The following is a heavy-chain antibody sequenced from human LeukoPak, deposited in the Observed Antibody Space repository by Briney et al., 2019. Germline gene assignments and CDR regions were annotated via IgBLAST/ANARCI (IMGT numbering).Heavy chain of an antibody. CDR2: INHSGST. Sequence: SETLSLSCAVYGGSFSGYYWSWIRQPPGEGLEWIGEINHSGSTNYNPSLKSRVTISVDTSKNQFSLKLSSVTAADTAVYYCAREDYGGNSEFFQHWGPGSLVTVSS. D-gene: IGHD4-23*01. CDR3: AREDYGGNSEFFQH. J-gene: IGHJ1*01. V-gene: IGHV4-34*01. CDR1: GGSFSGYY.